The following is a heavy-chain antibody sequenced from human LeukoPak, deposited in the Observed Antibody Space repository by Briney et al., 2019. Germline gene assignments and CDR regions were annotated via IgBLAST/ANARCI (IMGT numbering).Heavy chain of an antibody. J-gene: IGHJ5*02. Sequence: PGGSPRLSCAASGFTFSITWMHWVRQPPGKGLVWVARINSDGSSTSYADSVKGRFTISRDNAKNTLYLQMNSLRAEDTAVYYCASAGYCSSTSCFRFPWGQGTLVTVSS. CDR2: INSDGSST. V-gene: IGHV3-74*01. D-gene: IGHD2-2*01. CDR3: ASAGYCSSTSCFRFP. CDR1: GFTFSITW.